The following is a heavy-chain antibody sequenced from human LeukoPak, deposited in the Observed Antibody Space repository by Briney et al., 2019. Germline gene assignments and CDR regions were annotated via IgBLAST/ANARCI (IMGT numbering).Heavy chain of an antibody. CDR3: ARSPNKQQLVPYNWFDP. Sequence: GASVKVSCKVSGYTLTELSMHWVRQAPGKGLEWMGGIIPIFGTAYYAQKFQGRVTITTDESTSTAYMELSSLRSEDTAVYYCARSPNKQQLVPYNWFDPWGQGTLVTVSS. CDR2: IIPIFGTA. CDR1: GYTLTELS. V-gene: IGHV1-69*05. J-gene: IGHJ5*02. D-gene: IGHD6-13*01.